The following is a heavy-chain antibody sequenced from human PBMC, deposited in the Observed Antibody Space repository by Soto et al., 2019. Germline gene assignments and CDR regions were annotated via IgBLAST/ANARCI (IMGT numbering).Heavy chain of an antibody. CDR2: ITDSGGDA. CDR3: ARGSTDSYPGSRIFDF. J-gene: IGHJ4*02. CDR1: GIAFVSPA. D-gene: IGHD3-10*01. Sequence: PGGRRRRSCYASGIAFVSPAMSCVRQAPCEGLEWVSTITDSGGDAKYADSVRGRFAISRDNSKKTLYLQMSSLTAEDSAIYYCARGSTDSYPGSRIFDFWGRGTLVTVSS. V-gene: IGHV3-23*01.